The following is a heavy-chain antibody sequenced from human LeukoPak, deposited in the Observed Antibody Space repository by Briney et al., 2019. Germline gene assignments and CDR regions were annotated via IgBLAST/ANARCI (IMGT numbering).Heavy chain of an antibody. CDR1: GFTFSSYA. CDR3: AKDLKSNYYDSSGSTYGMDV. Sequence: PGGSLRLSCAASGFTFSSYAMSWVRQAPGKGLEWVSAISGSGGSTYYADSVKGRFTISRDNSKNTLYLQMNSLRAEDTAVYYCAKDLKSNYYDSSGSTYGMDVWGQGTTVTVSS. V-gene: IGHV3-23*01. CDR2: ISGSGGST. D-gene: IGHD3-22*01. J-gene: IGHJ6*02.